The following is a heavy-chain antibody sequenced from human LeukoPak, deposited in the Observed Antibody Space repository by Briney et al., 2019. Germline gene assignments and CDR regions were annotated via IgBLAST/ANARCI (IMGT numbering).Heavy chain of an antibody. CDR3: ARNRYYYDSSGRGYFDY. CDR1: GYTFTRYY. Sequence: ASVKVSCKASGYTFTRYYMHWVRPPPRQGLEWMGWINHNSGGRNYQGRFTMTRDTSISTAYMELSRLRSDDTAVYYCARNRYYYDSSGRGYFDYWGQGTLVTVSS. J-gene: IGHJ4*02. CDR2: INHNSGGR. D-gene: IGHD3-22*01. V-gene: IGHV1-2*02.